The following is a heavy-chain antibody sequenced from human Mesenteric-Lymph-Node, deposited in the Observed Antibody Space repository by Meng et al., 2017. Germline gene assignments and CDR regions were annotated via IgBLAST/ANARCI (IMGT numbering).Heavy chain of an antibody. CDR2: MNSDGSSA. CDR3: ISHPDYGDYVSAFDI. D-gene: IGHD4-17*01. V-gene: IGHV3-74*01. CDR1: GFTFSNYW. Sequence: GESLKISCAASGFTFSNYWMHWVRQAPGKGLVWVSRMNSDGSSAIYADSVRGRFTISRDNAKNTMFLQMNSLRDEDTAVYYCISHPDYGDYVSAFDIWGQGNPGHRLL. J-gene: IGHJ3*02.